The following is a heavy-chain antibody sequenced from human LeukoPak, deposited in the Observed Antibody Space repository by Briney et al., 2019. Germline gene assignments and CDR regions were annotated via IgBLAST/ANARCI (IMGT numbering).Heavy chain of an antibody. CDR2: ISGSNDNI. J-gene: IGHJ3*02. V-gene: IGHV3-23*01. CDR3: AREKIYDSSGYYAFDI. D-gene: IGHD3-22*01. CDR1: GFIFNTFA. Sequence: QPGGSLRLSCAASGFIFNTFAMSWVRQAPGKGLEWVSTISGSNDNIYYADSVKGQFTISRDNSKNTLYLQMNSLRAEDTAVYYCAREKIYDSSGYYAFDIWGQGTMVTVSS.